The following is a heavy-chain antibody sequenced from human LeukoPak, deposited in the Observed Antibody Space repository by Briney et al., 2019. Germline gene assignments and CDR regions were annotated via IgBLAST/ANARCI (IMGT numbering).Heavy chain of an antibody. CDR1: GGSIGSSSVY. CDR2: IYYSGST. CDR3: AISAAPSFYDSRGSDTFDI. J-gene: IGHJ3*02. D-gene: IGHD3-22*01. V-gene: IGHV4-39*01. Sequence: PSETLSLTCTVSGGSIGSSSVYWGWVRQPPGKGLEWIATIYYSGSTYYNPSLKSRVTISVDTSNNQFSLKLSSVTAADTAVYYCAISAAPSFYDSRGSDTFDIWGQGTMVTVSS.